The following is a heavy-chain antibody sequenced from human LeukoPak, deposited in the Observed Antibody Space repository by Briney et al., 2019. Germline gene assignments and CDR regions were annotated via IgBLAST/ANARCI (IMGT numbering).Heavy chain of an antibody. CDR2: IYYSGST. CDR3: ARKSNGCNYGYYYYYYYMDV. V-gene: IGHV4-39*01. Sequence: SETLSLTCSVSGGSINSGNYCWGWIRQPPGKGLEWIGSIYYSGSTYYNPSLKSRVTISVDTSKNQFSLKLSSVTASDTAVYYCARKSNGCNYGYYYYYYYMDVWGKGTTVTVSS. J-gene: IGHJ6*03. CDR1: GGSINSGNYC. D-gene: IGHD5-24*01.